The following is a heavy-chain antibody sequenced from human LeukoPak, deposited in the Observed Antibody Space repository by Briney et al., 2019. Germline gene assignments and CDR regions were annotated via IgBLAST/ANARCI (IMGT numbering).Heavy chain of an antibody. Sequence: TLSLTCTVSGGSISSGDYYWSWIRQPPGKGLEWIGYIYYSGSTYYNPSLKSRVTISVDTSKNQFSLKLSSVTAADTAVYYCARGHTTNFWSGYYRRWFDPWGQGTLVTVSS. V-gene: IGHV4-30-4*08. J-gene: IGHJ5*02. CDR1: GGSISSGDYY. CDR2: IYYSGST. CDR3: ARGHTTNFWSGYYRRWFDP. D-gene: IGHD3-3*01.